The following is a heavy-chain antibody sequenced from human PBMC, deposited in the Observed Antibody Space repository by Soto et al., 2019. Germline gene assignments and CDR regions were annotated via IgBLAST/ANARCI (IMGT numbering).Heavy chain of an antibody. D-gene: IGHD2-21*01. Sequence: ASVKVSCTASGYIFTGYFIQWLRQAPGQGLEWMGWINPNTSATNYAQKFQGRVTMTRDTSLGAAYMELTSLKSDDTAVYYCARDKVGRIPPPYDYWGQGTLVTVSS. J-gene: IGHJ4*02. CDR1: GYIFTGYF. CDR2: INPNTSAT. CDR3: ARDKVGRIPPPYDY. V-gene: IGHV1-2*02.